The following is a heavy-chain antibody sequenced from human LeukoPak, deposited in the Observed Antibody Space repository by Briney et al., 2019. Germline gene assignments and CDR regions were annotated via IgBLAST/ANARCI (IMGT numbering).Heavy chain of an antibody. Sequence: GGSLRLACAASGLTFGTYGISWVRQAPGKGLGWVSGISDGGGSIHYADSVRAPFTISRDNSKNTLYLQMKSLRAEATAALSCAKAGCGDGSCYYAEYFQHWGQGTLVTVSS. D-gene: IGHD2-15*01. CDR1: GLTFGTYG. J-gene: IGHJ1*01. CDR3: AKAGCGDGSCYYAEYFQH. V-gene: IGHV3-23*01. CDR2: ISDGGGSI.